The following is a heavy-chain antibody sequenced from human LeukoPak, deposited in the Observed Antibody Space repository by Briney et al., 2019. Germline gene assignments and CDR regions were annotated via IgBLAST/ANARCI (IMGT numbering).Heavy chain of an antibody. CDR3: AKDGGYDSSGYYFDY. CDR2: ISYDGSNK. Sequence: GGSLRLSCAASGFTFSNYAMSWVRQAPGKGLEWVAVISYDGSNKYYADSVKGRFTISRDNSKNTLYLQMNSPRAEDTAVYYCAKDGGYDSSGYYFDYWGQGTLVTVPS. D-gene: IGHD3-22*01. J-gene: IGHJ4*02. CDR1: GFTFSNYA. V-gene: IGHV3-30*18.